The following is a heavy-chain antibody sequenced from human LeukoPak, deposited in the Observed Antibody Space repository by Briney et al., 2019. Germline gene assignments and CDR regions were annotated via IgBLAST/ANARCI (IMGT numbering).Heavy chain of an antibody. CDR3: ASSLWI. CDR1: GFTVSSNY. Sequence: HGGSLGLFCKASGFTVSSNYMSWVRQAPGEGPEGDSVIYSGGSTYYADSVKGRFTISRDNPKNTLYLQINSLRTEDTAVYYCASSLWIWGQGTMVTVSS. J-gene: IGHJ3*02. D-gene: IGHD2-21*01. CDR2: IYSGGST. V-gene: IGHV3-66*02.